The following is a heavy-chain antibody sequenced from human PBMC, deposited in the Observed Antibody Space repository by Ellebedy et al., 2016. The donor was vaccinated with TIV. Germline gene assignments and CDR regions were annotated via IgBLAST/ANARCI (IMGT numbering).Heavy chain of an antibody. Sequence: GGSLRLSXAASGFTFSNYAIHWVRQAPGKGLEWVAVISYDESNEYYADSVKGRFTISRDNSKNTLYLQMNSLRAEDTAVYYCAKDLHGYDYYYFYYMDVWGKGTTVTVSS. CDR2: ISYDESNE. CDR1: GFTFSNYA. J-gene: IGHJ6*03. D-gene: IGHD5-12*01. V-gene: IGHV3-30*18. CDR3: AKDLHGYDYYYFYYMDV.